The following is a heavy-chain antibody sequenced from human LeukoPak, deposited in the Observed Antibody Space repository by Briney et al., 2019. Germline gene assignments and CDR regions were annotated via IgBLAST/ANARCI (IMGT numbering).Heavy chain of an antibody. CDR3: AKPPLIVVVPAAAFDY. CDR1: GFTFSSHG. D-gene: IGHD2-2*01. J-gene: IGHJ4*02. V-gene: IGHV3-30*18. Sequence: GGSLRLSCAASGFTFSSHGMHWVRQAPGKGLEWVAVISYDGSNKYYADSVKGRFTISRDNSKNTLYLQMNSLRAEDTAVYYCAKPPLIVVVPAAAFDYWGQGTLVTVSS. CDR2: ISYDGSNK.